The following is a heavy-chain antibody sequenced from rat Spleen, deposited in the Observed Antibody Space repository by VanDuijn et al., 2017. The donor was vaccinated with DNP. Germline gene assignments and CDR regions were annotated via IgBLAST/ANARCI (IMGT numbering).Heavy chain of an antibody. Sequence: EVQLVESGGGLVQPGRSMSLSCTASGFTFNTYYMAWVRQAPGKGLEWVASITSSGGSTYYPDSVKGRFTISRDNAKSSLYLQMNSLKSEDTATYYCAKNSGYYFDYWGQGVMVTVSS. CDR1: GFTFNTYY. J-gene: IGHJ2*01. V-gene: IGHV5-25*01. CDR3: AKNSGYYFDY. CDR2: ITSSGGST. D-gene: IGHD4-3*01.